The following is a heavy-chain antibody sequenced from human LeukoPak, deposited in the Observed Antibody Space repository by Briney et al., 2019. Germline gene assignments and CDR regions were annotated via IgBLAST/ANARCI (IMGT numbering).Heavy chain of an antibody. CDR1: GGTFSSYA. J-gene: IGHJ1*01. D-gene: IGHD5-24*01. CDR2: IIPIFGTA. CDR3: AGRDGYNLEYFQH. Sequence: ASVKVSCKASGGTFSSYAISWVRQAPGQGLEWMGGIIPIFGTANYAQKFQGRVTITADESTSTAYMELSSLRSEDTAVYYCAGRDGYNLEYFQHWGQGTLVTVSS. V-gene: IGHV1-69*13.